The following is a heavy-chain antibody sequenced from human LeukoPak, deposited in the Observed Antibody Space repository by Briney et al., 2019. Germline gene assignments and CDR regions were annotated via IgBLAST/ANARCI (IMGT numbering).Heavy chain of an antibody. CDR1: GGSISSYY. V-gene: IGHV4-59*01. J-gene: IGHJ4*02. CDR3: ARERAVTTYYYFDY. Sequence: PSETLSLTHTVSGGSISSYYWSWLRQPPGKGLEWLGYIYYSGSTNYNPSLKSRVTISVDTSKNQFSLKLSSVTAADTAVYYCARERAVTTYYYFDYWGQGTLVTVSS. D-gene: IGHD4-17*01. CDR2: IYYSGST.